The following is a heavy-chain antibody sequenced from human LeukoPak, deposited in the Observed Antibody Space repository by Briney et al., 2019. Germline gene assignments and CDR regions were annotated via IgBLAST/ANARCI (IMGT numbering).Heavy chain of an antibody. CDR2: INHSGST. V-gene: IGHV4-34*01. J-gene: IGHJ4*02. Sequence: SETLSLTCAVYGGSFSGYYWSWVRQPPGKGLEWIGEINHSGSTNYNPSLKSRVTISVDTSKNQFSLKLSSVTAADTAVYYCAGGDVYYDSSGSPYFDYWGQGTLVTVSS. D-gene: IGHD3-22*01. CDR3: AGGDVYYDSSGSPYFDY. CDR1: GGSFSGYY.